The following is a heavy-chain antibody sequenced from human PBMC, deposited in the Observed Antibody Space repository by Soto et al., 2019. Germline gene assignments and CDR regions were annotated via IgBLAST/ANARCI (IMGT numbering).Heavy chain of an antibody. V-gene: IGHV5-51*07. CDR1: GYSFTSYW. D-gene: IGHD3-3*01. CDR3: ARPQTIFGVLNDGFDP. CDR2: IYPGDSDT. J-gene: IGHJ5*02. Sequence: LKISCKGSGYSFTSYWIGWVHQMPGKGLEWMGIIYPGDSDTRYSPSFQGQVTISADKSISTAYLQGSSLKASDTAMYYCARPQTIFGVLNDGFDPWGQGTLV.